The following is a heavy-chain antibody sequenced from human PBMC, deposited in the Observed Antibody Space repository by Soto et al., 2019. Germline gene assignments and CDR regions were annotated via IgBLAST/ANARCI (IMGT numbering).Heavy chain of an antibody. D-gene: IGHD6-13*01. CDR1: SGSIFSSNW. J-gene: IGHJ4*02. Sequence: GPGLVKPSGTLSLTCAVSSGSIFSSNWWSWVRQPPGKGLEWIGETRNSGGANYNPSLQSRVTITVDRSKNHFFLELRSVTAADTAVYYCASHLVMSGTRGFDNWGLEALVTVSS. V-gene: IGHV4-4*02. CDR3: ASHLVMSGTRGFDN. CDR2: TRNSGGA.